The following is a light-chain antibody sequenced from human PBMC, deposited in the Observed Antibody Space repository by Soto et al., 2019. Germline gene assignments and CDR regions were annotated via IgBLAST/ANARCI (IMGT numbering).Light chain of an antibody. CDR1: QSLSVSY. CDR2: STS. V-gene: IGKV3-20*01. CDR3: HQLGTSPQT. Sequence: EIVLTQSPGTLSLSPGDRATLSCRASQSLSVSYIAWYQQKPGQAPRLLIYSTSTRAAGIPDRFTGRGSGTPFTLAISRLEPDDFAVYYCHQLGTSPQTFGQGTTVEV. J-gene: IGKJ1*01.